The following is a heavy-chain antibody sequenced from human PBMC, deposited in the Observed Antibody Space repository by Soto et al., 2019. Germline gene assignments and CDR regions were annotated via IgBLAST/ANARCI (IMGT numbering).Heavy chain of an antibody. V-gene: IGHV3-11*01. D-gene: IGHD4-17*01. Sequence: QGQLVEAGGDLVRPGGSLRLSCATSGFTFGDRYMSWIRQAPGKGLEWVSYISSSGFTLYYADSVKGRFTISRDNANDSVDLQMNSLRAEDTAVYYCARNTKSAAGADYYGMDVWGHGTTVIVSS. J-gene: IGHJ6*02. CDR2: ISSSGFTL. CDR1: GFTFGDRY. CDR3: ARNTKSAAGADYYGMDV.